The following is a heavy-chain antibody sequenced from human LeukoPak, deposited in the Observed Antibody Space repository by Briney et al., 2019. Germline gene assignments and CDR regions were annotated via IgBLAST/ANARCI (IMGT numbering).Heavy chain of an antibody. CDR1: GYSISSGYY. Sequence: NPSETLSLTCTVSGYSISSGYYWGWIRQPPGKGLEWIGSIYHSGSTYYNPSLKSRVTISVDTSKNQFSLKLSSVTAADTAVYYCARGQTYDILTGPDAFDIWGQGTMVTVSS. V-gene: IGHV4-38-2*02. CDR3: ARGQTYDILTGPDAFDI. D-gene: IGHD3-9*01. CDR2: IYHSGST. J-gene: IGHJ3*02.